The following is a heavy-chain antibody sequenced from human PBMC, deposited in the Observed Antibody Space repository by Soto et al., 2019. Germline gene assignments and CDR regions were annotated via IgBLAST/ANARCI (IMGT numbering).Heavy chain of an antibody. D-gene: IGHD3-3*02. CDR1: GGSISSSSYY. CDR3: ARHGPLNDRGIRTIYRTGYYYSGMDV. Sequence: SETLSLTCTVSGGSISSSSYYWGWIRQPPGKGLEWIGSIYYSGSTYYNPSLKSRVTISVDTSKNQFSLKLSSVTAADTAVDYCARHGPLNDRGIRTIYRTGYYYSGMDVWVQGTTVTVS. V-gene: IGHV4-39*01. J-gene: IGHJ6*02. CDR2: IYYSGST.